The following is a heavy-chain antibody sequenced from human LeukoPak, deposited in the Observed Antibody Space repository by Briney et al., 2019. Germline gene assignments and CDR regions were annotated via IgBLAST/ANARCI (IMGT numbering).Heavy chain of an antibody. Sequence: SQTLSLTCTVSGGSISSGDYYWSWIRQPPGKGLEWIEYIYYSGSTYYNPSLKSRVTISVDTSKNQFSLKLSSVTAADTAVYYCARAPYYYGSGSYQPPDYWGQGTLVTVSS. D-gene: IGHD3-10*01. V-gene: IGHV4-30-4*01. CDR3: ARAPYYYGSGSYQPPDY. CDR1: GGSISSGDYY. CDR2: IYYSGST. J-gene: IGHJ4*02.